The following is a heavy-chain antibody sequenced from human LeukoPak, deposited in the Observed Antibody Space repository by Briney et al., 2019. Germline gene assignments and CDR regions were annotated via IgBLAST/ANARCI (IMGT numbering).Heavy chain of an antibody. Sequence: ASVKVSCKASGYTFTGYYMHWVRQAPGQVLEWMGWINPNSGGTNYAQKFQGRVTMTRDTSISTAYMELSRLRSDDTAVYYCARDPNDYVWGSYPDYWGQGTLVTVSS. CDR3: ARDPNDYVWGSYPDY. J-gene: IGHJ4*02. CDR1: GYTFTGYY. V-gene: IGHV1-2*02. D-gene: IGHD3-16*02. CDR2: INPNSGGT.